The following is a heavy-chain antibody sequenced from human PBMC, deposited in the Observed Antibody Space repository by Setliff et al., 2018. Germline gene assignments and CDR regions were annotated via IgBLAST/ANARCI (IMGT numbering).Heavy chain of an antibody. Sequence: SETLSLTCTVSGGSISSGSYYWSWIRQPAGKGLEWIGHIYTSGSTNYNPSLKSRVTISVDTSKNQFSLKLCSVTAAATAVYYCARAHPSRMIVVVRAYYYFDYWGQGTLVTVSS. CDR2: IYTSGST. V-gene: IGHV4-61*09. CDR3: ARAHPSRMIVVVRAYYYFDY. CDR1: GGSISSGSYY. J-gene: IGHJ4*02. D-gene: IGHD3-22*01.